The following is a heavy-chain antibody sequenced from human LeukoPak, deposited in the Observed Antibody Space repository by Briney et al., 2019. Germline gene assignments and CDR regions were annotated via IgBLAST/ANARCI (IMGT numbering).Heavy chain of an antibody. CDR1: GGSISGYY. D-gene: IGHD4-23*01. CDR3: ARSDYGGNSGFDY. J-gene: IGHJ4*02. V-gene: IGHV4-59*01. Sequence: SETLCLTCTVSGGSISGYYWSWIRQSPGKGLEWIGYIYYSGSTNYNPSLKSRATISVGTSKNQFSLKLSSVTAADTAVYYCARSDYGGNSGFDYWGQGILVTVSS. CDR2: IYYSGST.